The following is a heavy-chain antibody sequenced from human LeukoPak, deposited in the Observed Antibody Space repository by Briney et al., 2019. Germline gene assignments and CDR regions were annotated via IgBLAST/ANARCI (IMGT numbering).Heavy chain of an antibody. Sequence: PGGSLRLSCAASGFMVGSNYMSWGRQAPGKGREGVSVIYSGGSTYYADSVKGRFTISRDNSKNTLYLQMNSLRAEDTAMYYCARGKDDAFDIWGQGTMVTVSS. J-gene: IGHJ3*02. CDR2: IYSGGST. CDR1: GFMVGSNY. CDR3: ARGKDDAFDI. V-gene: IGHV3-53*01.